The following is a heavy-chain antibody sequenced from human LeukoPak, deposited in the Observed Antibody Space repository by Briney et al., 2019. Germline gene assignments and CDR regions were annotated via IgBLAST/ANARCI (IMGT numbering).Heavy chain of an antibody. D-gene: IGHD2/OR15-2a*01. CDR2: IKEDGGAK. Sequence: GGSLRLSCAASGFTFSSYWMNWLRQAPGKGLEWVANIKEDGGAKNYVDSVKGRFTISRDNAKNSLYLQMNNLRVEDTAVYYCARERVTTTSFDYWGQGVLVTVSS. CDR3: ARERVTTTSFDY. V-gene: IGHV3-7*01. J-gene: IGHJ4*02. CDR1: GFTFSSYW.